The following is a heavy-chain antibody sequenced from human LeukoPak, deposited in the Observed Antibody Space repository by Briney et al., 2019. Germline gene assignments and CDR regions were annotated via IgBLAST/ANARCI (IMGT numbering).Heavy chain of an antibody. Sequence: SETLSPTCTVSGGSISGDYWSWIRQPPGKGLEWIGHMFNSGSTEYNPSFESRVTITLDSSKNQFSLKLSSVTAADTAMYYCANTTAFRFDPWGQGTLVTVSS. CDR3: ANTTAFRFDP. D-gene: IGHD2-21*02. V-gene: IGHV4-59*01. CDR2: MFNSGST. CDR1: GGSISGDY. J-gene: IGHJ5*02.